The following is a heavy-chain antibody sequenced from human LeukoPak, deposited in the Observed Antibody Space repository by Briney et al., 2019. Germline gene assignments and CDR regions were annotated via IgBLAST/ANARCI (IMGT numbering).Heavy chain of an antibody. Sequence: KPSETLSLTCAVYGGSFSGYYWSWIRQPPGKGLERIGEINHSGSTNYNPSLKSRVTISVDTSKNQFSLKLSSVTAADTAVYYCARGLDIVVVPAAMALTSPFDYWGQGTLVTVSS. CDR2: INHSGST. CDR1: GGSFSGYY. CDR3: ARGLDIVVVPAAMALTSPFDY. D-gene: IGHD2-2*01. V-gene: IGHV4-34*01. J-gene: IGHJ4*02.